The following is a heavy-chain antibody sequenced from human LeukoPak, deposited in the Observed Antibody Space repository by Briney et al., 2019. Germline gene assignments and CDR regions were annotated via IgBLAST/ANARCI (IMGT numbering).Heavy chain of an antibody. CDR2: IYYSGST. Sequence: SETLSLTCNVSGASVSSGSYYWSWIRQPPGKELEWIGYIYYSGSTNYNPSLKSRVTISVDTSKNQFSLKLSSVTAADTAVYYCARASRRKDYDFWSGYWLGMDVWGQGTTVTVSS. V-gene: IGHV4-61*01. CDR3: ARASRRKDYDFWSGYWLGMDV. CDR1: GASVSSGSYY. J-gene: IGHJ6*02. D-gene: IGHD3-3*01.